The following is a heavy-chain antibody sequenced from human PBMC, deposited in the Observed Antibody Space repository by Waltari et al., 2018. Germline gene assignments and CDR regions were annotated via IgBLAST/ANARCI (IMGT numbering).Heavy chain of an antibody. V-gene: IGHV1-3*01. J-gene: IGHJ3*02. CDR2: NNAGNGNT. Sequence: QVQLVQSGAEVKKPGASVKVSCKASGYTFTSYAMHWVRQAPGQRLVWMGWNNAGNGNTKYSQKFQGKVTITRDTSASTAYMELSSLRSEETAVYYCARGGYQFDAFDIWGQGTMVTVSS. CDR1: GYTFTSYA. D-gene: IGHD3-22*01. CDR3: ARGGYQFDAFDI.